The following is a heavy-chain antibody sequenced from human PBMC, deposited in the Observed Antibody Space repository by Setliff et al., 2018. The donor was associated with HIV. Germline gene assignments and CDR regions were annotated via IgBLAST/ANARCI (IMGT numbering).Heavy chain of an antibody. D-gene: IGHD2-2*01. V-gene: IGHV4-59*01. Sequence: SETLSLTCTVSGGSISGYYWSWIRQPPGKGLEYVGSIFFTSNTIYNPSLKARVTLSVDTSKNHVSLKLSSVTAADTAVYYCARHNCGTTACYGVVVWGQGTMVTVSS. CDR1: GGSISGYY. CDR3: ARHNCGTTACYGVVV. CDR2: IFFTSNT. J-gene: IGHJ3*01.